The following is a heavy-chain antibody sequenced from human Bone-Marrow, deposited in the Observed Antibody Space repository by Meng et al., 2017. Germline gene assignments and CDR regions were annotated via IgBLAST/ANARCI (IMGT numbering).Heavy chain of an antibody. CDR2: IFSDGGIT. V-gene: IGHV3-74*01. J-gene: IGHJ4*02. CDR1: GFNFGDYI. CDR3: ARDLAWVLFDY. Sequence: GESLKISCGASGFNFGDYIMHWVRQSPGKGLEWISRIFSDGGITTYADSVKGRFTVSRDNAKNTLYLQMNSLGADDTAVYYCARDLAWVLFDYWGQGALVTVSS. D-gene: IGHD3-3*01.